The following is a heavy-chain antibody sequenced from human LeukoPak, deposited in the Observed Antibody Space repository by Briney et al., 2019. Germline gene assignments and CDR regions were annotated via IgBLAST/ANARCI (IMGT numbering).Heavy chain of an antibody. CDR3: ATDRKVTIFGVVSPTPLFDY. V-gene: IGHV1-24*01. CDR2: FDPEDGET. CDR1: GYTLTELS. Sequence: GASVKVSCKVSGYTLTELSMHWVRQAPGKGLEWMGGFDPEDGETIYAQKFQGRVTMTEDTSTDTAYMELSSLRSEDTAVYYCATDRKVTIFGVVSPTPLFDYWGQGTLVTVSS. D-gene: IGHD3-3*01. J-gene: IGHJ4*02.